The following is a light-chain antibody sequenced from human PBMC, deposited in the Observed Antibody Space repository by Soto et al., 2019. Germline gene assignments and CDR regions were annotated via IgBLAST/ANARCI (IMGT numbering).Light chain of an antibody. CDR3: QLHPNSPHMYT. CDR1: QSVSSSY. CDR2: GAS. J-gene: IGKJ2*01. Sequence: EIVLTQSPGTLSLSPGERATLSCRASQSVSSSYLVWYQQKRGQAPRLLISGASSRATGIPDRFSGSGSGTDFTLTISRLEPEDFAVYYCQLHPNSPHMYTFGQGTRLEIK. V-gene: IGKV3-20*01.